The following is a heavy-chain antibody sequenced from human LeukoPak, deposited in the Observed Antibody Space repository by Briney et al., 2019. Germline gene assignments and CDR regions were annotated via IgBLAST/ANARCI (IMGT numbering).Heavy chain of an antibody. CDR3: AKAGGLRWLPFDP. J-gene: IGHJ5*02. V-gene: IGHV3-30*02. Sequence: VKGRFTISRDNSKNTLYLQMNSLRAEDTAVYYCAKAGGLRWLPFDPWGQGTLVTVSS. D-gene: IGHD4-23*01.